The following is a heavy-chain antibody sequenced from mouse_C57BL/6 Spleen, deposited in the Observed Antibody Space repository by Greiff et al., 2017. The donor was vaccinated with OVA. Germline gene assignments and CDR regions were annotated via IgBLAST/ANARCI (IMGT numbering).Heavy chain of an antibody. Sequence: EVKLQESGPVLVKPGPSVKISCKASGFTFTDYYMHWVKQSHGKSLEWIGLVYPYNGGNSYNQKFKGKATLTVDTSSSTAYMELNSLTSEDSAVYYCAYLLYDGYSGGFDYWGQGTTLTVSS. J-gene: IGHJ2*01. CDR1: GFTFTDYY. V-gene: IGHV1-36*01. CDR2: VYPYNGGN. D-gene: IGHD2-3*01. CDR3: AYLLYDGYSGGFDY.